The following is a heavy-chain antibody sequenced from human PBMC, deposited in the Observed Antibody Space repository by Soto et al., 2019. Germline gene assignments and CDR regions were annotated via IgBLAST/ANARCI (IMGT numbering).Heavy chain of an antibody. CDR2: IIPIFGTA. J-gene: IGHJ4*02. Sequence: ASVKVSCKASGGTFSSYAISWVRQAPGQGLEWMGGIIPIFGTANYAQKFQGRVTITADESTSTAYMELSSLRSEDTAVYYCARVGYYDGSGYPYYFDYWGQGTLVTVSS. CDR1: GGTFSSYA. CDR3: ARVGYYDGSGYPYYFDY. V-gene: IGHV1-69*13. D-gene: IGHD3-22*01.